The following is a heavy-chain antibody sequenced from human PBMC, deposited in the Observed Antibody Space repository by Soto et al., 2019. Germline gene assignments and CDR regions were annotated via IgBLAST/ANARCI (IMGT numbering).Heavy chain of an antibody. CDR3: ARDSSGYPFDY. D-gene: IGHD5-12*01. CDR1: GFIFSRYW. CDR2: IKEDGSEK. Sequence: GGSLRLSCAASGFIFSRYWMSWVRQTPGKGMEWVANIKEDGSEKYYVDSVKGRFTISRDNAKNSLYLQINSLSAEDTAVYYCARDSSGYPFDYWGQGTLVTVSS. V-gene: IGHV3-7*03. J-gene: IGHJ4*02.